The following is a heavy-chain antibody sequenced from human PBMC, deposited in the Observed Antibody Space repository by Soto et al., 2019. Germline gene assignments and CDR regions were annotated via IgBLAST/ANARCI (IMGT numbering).Heavy chain of an antibody. CDR1: GGSISSYY. CDR2: IYYSGST. J-gene: IGHJ5*02. V-gene: IGHV4-59*01. D-gene: IGHD6-13*01. CDR3: ARVGEDGSWYEMGWFDP. Sequence: SETLSLTCTVSGGSISSYYWSWIRQSPGKGLEWIGYIYYSGSTNYNPSLKSRVTISVDTSKNQFSLKLSSVTAADTAVYYCARVGEDGSWYEMGWFDPWGQGTLVTVS.